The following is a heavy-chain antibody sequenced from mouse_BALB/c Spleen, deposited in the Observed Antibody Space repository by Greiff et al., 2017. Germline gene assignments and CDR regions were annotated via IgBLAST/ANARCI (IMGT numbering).Heavy chain of an antibody. Sequence: EVKLMESGGGLVKPGGSLKLSCAASGFTFSSYAMSWVRQTPEKRLEWVATISSGGSYTYYPDSVKGRFTISRDNAKNTLCLQMSSLRSEDTAMYYCARLLQWGQGTLVTVSA. CDR1: GFTFSSYA. CDR3: ARLLQ. V-gene: IGHV5-9-3*01. CDR2: ISSGGSYT. J-gene: IGHJ3*02.